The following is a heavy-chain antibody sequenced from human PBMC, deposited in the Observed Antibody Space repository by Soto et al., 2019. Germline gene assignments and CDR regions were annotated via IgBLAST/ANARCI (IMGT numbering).Heavy chain of an antibody. Sequence: SETLSLTCTVSGGSISSYYWSWIRQPPGKGLEWIGYIYYSGSTNYNPSLKSRVTISVDTSKNQFSLNLSYVTAVETAVYYCARVGRYCSGGRCYRRIDAFDIWGQGTLVPGS. V-gene: IGHV4-59*01. CDR2: IYYSGST. CDR1: GGSISSYY. J-gene: IGHJ3*02. D-gene: IGHD2-15*01. CDR3: ARVGRYCSGGRCYRRIDAFDI.